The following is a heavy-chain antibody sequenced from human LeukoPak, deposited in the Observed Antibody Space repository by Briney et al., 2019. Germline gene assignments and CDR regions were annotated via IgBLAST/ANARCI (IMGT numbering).Heavy chain of an antibody. CDR3: AREDGEWELRAFDI. CDR1: GGSFSGYY. J-gene: IGHJ3*02. D-gene: IGHD1-26*01. CDR2: INHSGST. V-gene: IGHV4-34*01. Sequence: SETLSLTCAVYGGSFSGYYWRWIRQPPGKGLEWIGEINHSGSTNYNPSLKSRVTISVDTSKNQFSLKLSSVTAADTAVYYCAREDGEWELRAFDIWGQGTMVTVSS.